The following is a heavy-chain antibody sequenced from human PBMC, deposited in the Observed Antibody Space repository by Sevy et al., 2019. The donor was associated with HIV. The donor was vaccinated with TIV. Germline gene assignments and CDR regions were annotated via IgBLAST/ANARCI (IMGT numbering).Heavy chain of an antibody. Sequence: GGSLRLSCAASGFTFSSYSMNWVRQAPGKGLEWVSSISSSSSYIYYADSVKGRFTIARDNAKNAQYLQMNSLRAENMALYYSASDTDWSGSSCYDGYYYYGMDVWGQGTTVTVSS. J-gene: IGHJ6*02. V-gene: IGHV3-21*01. D-gene: IGHD2-15*01. CDR1: GFTFSSYS. CDR2: ISSSSSYI. CDR3: ASDTDWSGSSCYDGYYYYGMDV.